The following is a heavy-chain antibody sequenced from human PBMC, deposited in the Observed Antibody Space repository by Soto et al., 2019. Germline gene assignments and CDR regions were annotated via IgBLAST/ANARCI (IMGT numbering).Heavy chain of an antibody. CDR3: ARHTWGRQRGWFDP. D-gene: IGHD2-2*01. Sequence: QLHLQESGPGLVKPSETLSLTCTVSGGSISNTNYYWGWIRQPLGKGLEWIGSIYYSGTTFYNPSLKSRVTISQDPSKNPFSLKLSYVAAADTAVFYCARHTWGRQRGWFDPWGQGTLVTVSS. CDR2: IYYSGTT. CDR1: GGSISNTNYY. V-gene: IGHV4-39*01. J-gene: IGHJ5*02.